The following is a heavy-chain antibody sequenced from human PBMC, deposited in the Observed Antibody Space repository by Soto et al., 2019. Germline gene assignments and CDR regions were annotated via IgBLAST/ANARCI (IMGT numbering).Heavy chain of an antibody. V-gene: IGHV1-69*13. CDR3: AREYYDILTGYPN. Sequence: GASVKVSCKASGGTFSNYAINWVRQAPGQGLEWMGGIIPFFGTTNSAQRFQGRVTITADESTSTAYMELSSLRSEDTAVYYCAREYYDILTGYPNWGQGTLVTAPQ. D-gene: IGHD3-9*01. CDR2: IIPFFGTT. J-gene: IGHJ4*02. CDR1: GGTFSNYA.